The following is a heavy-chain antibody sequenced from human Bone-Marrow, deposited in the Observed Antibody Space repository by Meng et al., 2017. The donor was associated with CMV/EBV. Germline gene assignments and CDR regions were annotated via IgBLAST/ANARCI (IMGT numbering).Heavy chain of an antibody. V-gene: IGHV4-59*01. CDR3: AGSLSSGSYRNFFDP. J-gene: IGHJ5*02. CDR1: GGSMNGYY. D-gene: IGHD1-26*01. Sequence: VSGGSMNGYYWSWIRQPPGKGLEWIGYVYYRGGTNYSPALKSRLTISVDTSNKQFSLSLRSVTAADTATYFCAGSLSSGSYRNFFDPWGQGTLVTVSS. CDR2: VYYRGGT.